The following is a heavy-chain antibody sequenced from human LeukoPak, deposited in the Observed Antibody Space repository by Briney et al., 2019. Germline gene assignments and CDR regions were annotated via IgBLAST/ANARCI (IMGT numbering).Heavy chain of an antibody. D-gene: IGHD4-23*01. V-gene: IGHV3-53*01. CDR3: AREDYGGNQYYFDY. CDR2: IYSGGST. Sequence: PGGSLRLSCAASGFTVSSNYMSWVRQAPGKGLEWVSVIYSGGSTYYADSVKGRFTISRDNSKNTLYLQMNSLRAEDTAVYYCAREDYGGNQYYFDYWGQGTLVTVSS. J-gene: IGHJ4*02. CDR1: GFTVSSNY.